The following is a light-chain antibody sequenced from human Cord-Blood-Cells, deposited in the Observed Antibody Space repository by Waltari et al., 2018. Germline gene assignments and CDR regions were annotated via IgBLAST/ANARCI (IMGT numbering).Light chain of an antibody. V-gene: IGKV2-28*01. Sequence: DIVMTQSPLSLPVTPGEPASISCRSSQSLLHSNGYNYLDWYLQKPGQSPQLLIYLGSNRASGVPDRFSGSGSGTDFTLKISRVYAEDVGVYYCMQALQTPWTFGQGTKVEIK. CDR2: LGS. J-gene: IGKJ1*01. CDR3: MQALQTPWT. CDR1: QSLLHSNGYNY.